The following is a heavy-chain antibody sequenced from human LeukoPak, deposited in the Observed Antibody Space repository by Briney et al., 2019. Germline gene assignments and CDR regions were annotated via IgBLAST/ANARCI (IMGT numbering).Heavy chain of an antibody. J-gene: IGHJ3*01. CDR2: ISSQQGHT. Sequence: GASVKVSCKASGFSLRAYAITWVRRAPGRGPEWMGWISSQQGHTNVAQRFQGGVSMATDTSTSTTYMSLRAATSDDTGLYYCAKDLYSHPVKGEDAFDVWGQGTMVTV. CDR3: AKDLYSHPVKGEDAFDV. V-gene: IGHV1-18*01. D-gene: IGHD1-26*01. CDR1: GFSLRAYA.